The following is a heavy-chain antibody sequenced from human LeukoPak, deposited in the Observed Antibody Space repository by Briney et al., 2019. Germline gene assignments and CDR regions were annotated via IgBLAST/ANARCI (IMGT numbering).Heavy chain of an antibody. CDR1: GYSFPSYW. CDR2: IYTGDSNI. D-gene: IGHD1/OR15-1a*01. J-gene: IGHJ6*02. Sequence: ESLKISCKGSGYSFPSYWIGWVRQMPGKGLEWVGIIYTGDSNIRYRASFQGQVTIPADKSISTAYLQWSSLKASDTAMYYCARRMGNTAFCGMDVWGQGTTVTVSS. V-gene: IGHV5-51*01. CDR3: ARRMGNTAFCGMDV.